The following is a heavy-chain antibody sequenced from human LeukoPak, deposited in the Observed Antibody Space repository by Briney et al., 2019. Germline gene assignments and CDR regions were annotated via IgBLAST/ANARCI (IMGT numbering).Heavy chain of an antibody. CDR2: IVCDGSKA. V-gene: IGHV3-33*05. CDR3: ARDSITGDNSLDY. J-gene: IGHJ4*02. D-gene: IGHD7-27*01. Sequence: GRSLRLSCAASGFTFSTYGMQWVRQAPGKGLEWVAVIVCDGSKAHYADSVRGRFTVSGDNSKNTLYLQMNSLRAEDTAVYYCARDSITGDNSLDYWGRGTLVTVSS. CDR1: GFTFSTYG.